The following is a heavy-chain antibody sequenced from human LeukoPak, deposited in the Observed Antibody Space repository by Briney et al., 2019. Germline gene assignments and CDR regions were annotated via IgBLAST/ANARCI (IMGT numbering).Heavy chain of an antibody. CDR2: IGISRGNT. J-gene: IGHJ4*01. Sequence: PGGSLRLSCAASGFNFIDYSMNWVRQAPGKGLEWISYIGISRGNTKYADSVKGRFTISRDKARNSLYLQMNSLRVADTAMYYCARDHRYAFDNWGHGTLVTVSS. CDR3: ARDHRYAFDN. D-gene: IGHD5-12*01. V-gene: IGHV3-48*01. CDR1: GFNFIDYS.